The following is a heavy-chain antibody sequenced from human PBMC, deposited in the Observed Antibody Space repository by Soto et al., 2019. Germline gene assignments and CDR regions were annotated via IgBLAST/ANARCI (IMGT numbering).Heavy chain of an antibody. D-gene: IGHD3-9*01. CDR1: GGSISSGGYY. CDR3: ARRVTYYDILTGYGNFDY. Sequence: SETLSLTCTVSGGSISSGGYYWSWIRQHPGKGLEWIGYIYYSGSTYYNPSLKSRVTISVDTSKNQFSLKLSSVTAADTAVYYCARRVTYYDILTGYGNFDYWGQGTLVTVSS. CDR2: IYYSGST. V-gene: IGHV4-31*03. J-gene: IGHJ4*02.